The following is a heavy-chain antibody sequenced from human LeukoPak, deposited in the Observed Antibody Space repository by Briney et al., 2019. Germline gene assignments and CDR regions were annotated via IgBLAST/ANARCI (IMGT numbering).Heavy chain of an antibody. D-gene: IGHD4-17*01. CDR3: AKYDYGDYDYFDY. CDR2: ISGNGGNT. J-gene: IGHJ4*02. CDR1: GFTFNTYA. Sequence: GGSLRLSCAASGFTFNTYAMSWVRQAPGKGLEWVSGISGNGGNTYYADSVKGRFTISRDNSKNTLYLQMNSLRAEDTAVYYCAKYDYGDYDYFDYWGQGTLVTVSS. V-gene: IGHV3-23*01.